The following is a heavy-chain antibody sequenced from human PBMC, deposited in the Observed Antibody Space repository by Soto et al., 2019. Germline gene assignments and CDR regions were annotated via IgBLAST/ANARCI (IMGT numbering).Heavy chain of an antibody. D-gene: IGHD4-17*01. V-gene: IGHV4-34*01. J-gene: IGHJ6*03. CDR3: ARVPHAGAIYEYYSMDF. CDR1: GGSFSGYY. Sequence: QVHLQQWGAGLLKPSETLSLTCAVYGGSFSGYYWSWIRQPPGKGLEWIGEINHSGSTNYNPSLMSRVTISVDTSTSQFSLKLSSVTAADTAVYYCARVPHAGAIYEYYSMDFWGKGTTVTVSS. CDR2: INHSGST.